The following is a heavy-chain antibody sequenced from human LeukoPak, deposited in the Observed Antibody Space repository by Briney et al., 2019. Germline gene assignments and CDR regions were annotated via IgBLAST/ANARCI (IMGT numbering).Heavy chain of an antibody. CDR1: GGTFSSYA. CDR2: IIPIFGTA. CDR3: ARLRVDYGDYARQGSY. Sequence: SVKVSCKASGGTFSSYAISWVRQAPGQGLEWMGRIIPIFGTANYAQKFQGRVTITTDESTSTAYMELSSLRSEDTAVYYCARLRVDYGDYARQGSYWGEGTLVTVSS. J-gene: IGHJ4*02. D-gene: IGHD4-17*01. V-gene: IGHV1-69*05.